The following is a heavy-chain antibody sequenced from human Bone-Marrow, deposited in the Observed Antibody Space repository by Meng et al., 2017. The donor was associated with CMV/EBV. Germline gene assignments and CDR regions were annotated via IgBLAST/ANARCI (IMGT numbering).Heavy chain of an antibody. CDR2: IIPIFGTA. Sequence: SVKVSCKASGGTFSSYAISWVRQAPGQGLEWMGGIIPIFGTANYAQKFQGRVTITTDESTSTAYMELRSLRSEDTAVYYCAIGYCSSTSCYFDYWGQGTLVTVSS. D-gene: IGHD2-2*01. CDR1: GGTFSSYA. CDR3: AIGYCSSTSCYFDY. V-gene: IGHV1-69*05. J-gene: IGHJ4*02.